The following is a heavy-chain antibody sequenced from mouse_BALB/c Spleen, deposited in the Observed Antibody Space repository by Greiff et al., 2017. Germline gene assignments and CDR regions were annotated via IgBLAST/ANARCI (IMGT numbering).Heavy chain of an antibody. J-gene: IGHJ2*01. V-gene: IGHV3-8*02. CDR3: ARHYYGSSYTYFDY. CDR2: ISYSGST. Sequence: VQLQESGPSLVKPSQTLSLTCSVTGDSITSGYWNWIRKFPGNKLEYMGYISYSGSTYYNPSLKSRISITRDTSKNQYYLQLNSVTTEDTATYYCARHYYGSSYTYFDYWGQGTTLTVSS. D-gene: IGHD1-1*01. CDR1: GDSITSGY.